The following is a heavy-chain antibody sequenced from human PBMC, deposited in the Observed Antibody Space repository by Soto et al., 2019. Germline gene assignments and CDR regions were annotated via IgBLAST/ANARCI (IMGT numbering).Heavy chain of an antibody. J-gene: IGHJ5*02. CDR1: GYTFTSYD. Sequence: ASVKVSCKASGYTFTSYDINWVRQATGQGLEWMGWMNPNSGNTGYAQKFQGRVTMTRNTSISTAYMELSSLRSEDTAVYYCARGFDMDFWSGYNRLRAYNWFDPWGQGTLVTVSS. CDR3: ARGFDMDFWSGYNRLRAYNWFDP. V-gene: IGHV1-8*01. D-gene: IGHD3-3*01. CDR2: MNPNSGNT.